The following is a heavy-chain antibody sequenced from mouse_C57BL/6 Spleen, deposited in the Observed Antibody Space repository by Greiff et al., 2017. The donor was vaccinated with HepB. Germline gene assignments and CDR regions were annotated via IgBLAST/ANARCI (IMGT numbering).Heavy chain of an antibody. CDR2: IWGDGST. V-gene: IGHV2-3*01. D-gene: IGHD2-4*01. J-gene: IGHJ4*01. CDR3: AKEDYYDNEGAMDY. Sequence: VKLMESGPGLVAPSQSLSITCTVSGFSFTSYGVSWVRQPPGKGLEWLGVIWGDGSTNYHSALISRLSISKDNSKSQVFLKLNSRQTDDTATYYCAKEDYYDNEGAMDYWGQGTSVTVSS. CDR1: GFSFTSYG.